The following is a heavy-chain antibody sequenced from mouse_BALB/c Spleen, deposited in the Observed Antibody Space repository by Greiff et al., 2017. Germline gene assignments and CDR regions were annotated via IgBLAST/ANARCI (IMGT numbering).Heavy chain of an antibody. CDR3: ARHGDDYGGFAY. CDR2: ISNGGGST. Sequence: EVKLMESGGGLVQPGGSLKLSCAASGFTFSSYTMSWVRQTPEKRLEWVAYISNGGGSTYYPDTVKGRFTISRDNAKNTLYLQMSSLKSEDTAMYYCARHGDDYGGFAYWGQGTLVTVSA. J-gene: IGHJ3*01. D-gene: IGHD2-4*01. CDR1: GFTFSSYT. V-gene: IGHV5-12-2*01.